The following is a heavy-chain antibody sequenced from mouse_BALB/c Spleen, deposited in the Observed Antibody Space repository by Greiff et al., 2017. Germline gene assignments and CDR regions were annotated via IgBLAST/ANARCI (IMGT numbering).Heavy chain of an antibody. D-gene: IGHD3-2*01. J-gene: IGHJ3*01. CDR2: INPYNDGT. V-gene: IGHV1-14*01. CDR3: ARGTARGHVGFAY. Sequence: VQLKQSGPELVKPGASVKMSCKASGYTFTSYVMHWVKQKPGQGLEWIGYINPYNDGTKYNEKFKGKATLTSDKSSSTAYMELSSLTSEDSAVYYCARGTARGHVGFAYWGQGTLVTVSA. CDR1: GYTFTSYV.